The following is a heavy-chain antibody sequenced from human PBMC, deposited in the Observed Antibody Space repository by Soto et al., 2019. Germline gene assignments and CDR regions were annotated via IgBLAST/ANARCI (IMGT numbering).Heavy chain of an antibody. CDR3: ANIAAALGDAFDI. V-gene: IGHV1-3*01. J-gene: IGHJ3*02. CDR1: GYTVTSYA. Sequence: ASVKVSCKASGYTVTSYAIDWVRQAPGKGLEWMGWINPEDGKTKYSQKFQGRVTMTEDTSTDTAYMELSSLRSEDTAVYYCANIAAALGDAFDIWGQGTMVTVSS. CDR2: INPEDGKT. D-gene: IGHD6-13*01.